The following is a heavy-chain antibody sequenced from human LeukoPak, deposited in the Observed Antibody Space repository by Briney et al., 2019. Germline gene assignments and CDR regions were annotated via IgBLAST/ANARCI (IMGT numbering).Heavy chain of an antibody. CDR2: ISGDSRYI. J-gene: IGHJ4*02. V-gene: IGHV3-21*01. Sequence: GESLRLSCAASGFTFFTYSMNWVRQAPGKGLEWVSSISGDSRYIYYADSVKGRFTISRDNAKNSLYLQMNSLRAEDTAVYYCARNYDSSGYSWEYYFDYWGQGTLVTVSS. CDR3: ARNYDSSGYSWEYYFDY. D-gene: IGHD3-22*01. CDR1: GFTFFTYS.